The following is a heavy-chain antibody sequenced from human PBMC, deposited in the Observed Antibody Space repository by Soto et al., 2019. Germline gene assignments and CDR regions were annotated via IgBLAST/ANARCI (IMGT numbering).Heavy chain of an antibody. Sequence: QVQLVQSGAEVKKPGASVKVSCKASGYTFTSYYMHWVRQAPGQGLEWMGIINPSGGSTSYAQKFQGRVTMTRDTSTSTVYMELSSLRSEDTAVYYGARVGIAVAGFDPWGQGTLVTVSS. J-gene: IGHJ5*02. CDR3: ARVGIAVAGFDP. CDR1: GYTFTSYY. CDR2: INPSGGST. D-gene: IGHD6-19*01. V-gene: IGHV1-46*01.